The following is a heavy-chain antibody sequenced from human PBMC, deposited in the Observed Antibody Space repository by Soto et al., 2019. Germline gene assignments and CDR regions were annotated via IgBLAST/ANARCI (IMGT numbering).Heavy chain of an antibody. CDR3: ASDPEGHNWFDP. CDR2: INPSGGST. V-gene: IGHV1-46*01. Sequence: ASVKVSCKASGYTFTSYYMHWVRQAPGQGLEWMGIINPSGGSTSYAQKFQGRVTMTRDTSTNTVYMELSSLRSEDTAVYYCASDPEGHNWFDPWGQGTLVTVSS. CDR1: GYTFTSYY. J-gene: IGHJ5*02.